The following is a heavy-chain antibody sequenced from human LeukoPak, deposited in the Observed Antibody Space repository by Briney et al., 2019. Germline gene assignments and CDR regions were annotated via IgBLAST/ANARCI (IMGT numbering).Heavy chain of an antibody. CDR2: INPSGGRT. Sequence: ASVKVSCKASGYTFTSYYMHWVRQAPGQGLEWMGTINPSGGRTSYAQKFQGRVTMTRDTSTSTVYMVLSSLRSEDTAVYYCAREDSSGWYPLDYWGQGTLVTVSS. CDR1: GYTFTSYY. V-gene: IGHV1-46*01. CDR3: AREDSSGWYPLDY. J-gene: IGHJ4*02. D-gene: IGHD6-19*01.